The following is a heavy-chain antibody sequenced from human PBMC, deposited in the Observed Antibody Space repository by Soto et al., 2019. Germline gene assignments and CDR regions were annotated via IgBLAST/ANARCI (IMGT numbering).Heavy chain of an antibody. Sequence: QVQLAESGGGVVQPGRSLRLSCAVSGFIFSTYTMHWVRQAPGKGLEWVAVISYDGSSKYYTDSVKGRFTISRDDSKNTLYLQMNSLRPEDTAVYYCARDLSGNYEAYWGQGTLVNVSS. V-gene: IGHV3-30-3*01. CDR2: ISYDGSSK. J-gene: IGHJ4*02. D-gene: IGHD3-3*01. CDR3: ARDLSGNYEAY. CDR1: GFIFSTYT.